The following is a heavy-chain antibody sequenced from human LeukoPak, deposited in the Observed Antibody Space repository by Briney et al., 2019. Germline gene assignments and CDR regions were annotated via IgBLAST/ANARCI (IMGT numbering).Heavy chain of an antibody. J-gene: IGHJ4*02. CDR3: ARENSGSYREFDY. Sequence: SETLSLTCTVSGGSISSYYWSWIRQPAGKGLEWIGRIYTSGSTNYNASPKSRVSMSVDTSKNQFSLKLSSVTAADTAVFYCARENSGSYREFDYWGQGTLVTVSS. CDR1: GGSISSYY. D-gene: IGHD1-26*01. CDR2: IYTSGST. V-gene: IGHV4-4*07.